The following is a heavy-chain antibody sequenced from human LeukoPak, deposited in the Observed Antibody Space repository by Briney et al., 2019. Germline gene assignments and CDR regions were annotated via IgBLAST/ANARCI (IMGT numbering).Heavy chain of an antibody. V-gene: IGHV4-34*01. J-gene: IGHJ2*01. Sequence: SETLSLTCTVSRGSISGSIRSYYWSWIRHPPGKGLEWIGEINHSGSTNYNPSLKSRVTISVDTSKNQFSLKLSSVTAADTAVYYCARGLSRGETVVDWYFDLWGRGTLVTVSS. CDR2: INHSGST. CDR1: RGSISGSIRSYY. D-gene: IGHD3-10*01. CDR3: ARGLSRGETVVDWYFDL.